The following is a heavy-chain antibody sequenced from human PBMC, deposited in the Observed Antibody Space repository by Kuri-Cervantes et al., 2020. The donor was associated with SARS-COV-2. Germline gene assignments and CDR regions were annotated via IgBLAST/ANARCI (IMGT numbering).Heavy chain of an antibody. CDR2: LTNDGSDA. V-gene: IGHV3-74*01. CDR3: ARDRYDFWSGLGYYYYGMDV. Sequence: GESLKISCVASGFTFSSYWMHWVRQAPGKGLVWVSRLTNDGSDAIFADSVKGRFTISRDNAKNTLYLQMNSLRAEDTAVYYCARDRYDFWSGLGYYYYGMDVWGQGTTVTSP. J-gene: IGHJ6*02. CDR1: GFTFSSYW. D-gene: IGHD3-3*01.